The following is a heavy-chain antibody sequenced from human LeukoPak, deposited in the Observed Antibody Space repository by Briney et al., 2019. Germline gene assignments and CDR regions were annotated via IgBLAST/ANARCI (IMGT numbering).Heavy chain of an antibody. D-gene: IGHD3-10*01. CDR1: GGSFSGYY. CDR2: INHSEST. J-gene: IGHJ5*02. CDR3: ARGLNGGCYGSGSYYFTPHWFDP. V-gene: IGHV4-34*01. Sequence: PSETMSLTCAVYGGSFSGYYWSWIRQPPGKGLEWIGEINHSESTNYNPSLKSRVTISVDTSKNQFSLKLSSVTAADTAVYYCARGLNGGCYGSGSYYFTPHWFDPWGQGTLVTVSS.